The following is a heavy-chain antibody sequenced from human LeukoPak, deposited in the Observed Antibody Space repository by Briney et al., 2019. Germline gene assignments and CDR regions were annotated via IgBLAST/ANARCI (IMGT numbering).Heavy chain of an antibody. V-gene: IGHV3-66*01. D-gene: IGHD3-22*01. CDR2: IYSGGST. CDR3: ARETYYYDSSGYYFDY. CDR1: GFTVSSNY. J-gene: IGHJ4*02. Sequence: GGSLRLSCAAFGFTVSSNYMSWVRQAPGKGLEWVSVIYSGGSTCYADSVKGRFTISRDNSKNTLYLQMNSLRAEDTAVYYCARETYYYDSSGYYFDYWGQGTLVTVSS.